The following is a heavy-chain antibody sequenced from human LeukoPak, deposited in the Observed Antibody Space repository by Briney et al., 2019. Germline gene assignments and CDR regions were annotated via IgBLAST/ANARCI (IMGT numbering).Heavy chain of an antibody. D-gene: IGHD4-17*01. CDR1: GYSISSGYY. CDR3: ARADYGDYGTLYYYYYMDV. CDR2: IYHSGST. V-gene: IGHV4-38-2*02. Sequence: PSETLSLTCTVSGYSISSGYYWGWIRQPPGKGLEWIGSIYHSGSTYYNPSLKSRVTISVDTSKNQFSLKLSSVTAADTAVYYCARADYGDYGTLYYYYYMDVWGKGTTVTVSS. J-gene: IGHJ6*03.